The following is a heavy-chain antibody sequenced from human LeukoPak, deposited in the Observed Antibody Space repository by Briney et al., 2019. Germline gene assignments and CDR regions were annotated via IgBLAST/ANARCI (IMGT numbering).Heavy chain of an antibody. Sequence: PSETLSLTCAVSGYSISNGYCRGWIRQPPGKGLEWIGLMHYSGSTYYNPSLKSRVTISRDTSKNQFSLNLNSVTAADTAVYYCAREGVTTDYWGQGTLVTVSS. V-gene: IGHV4-38-2*02. D-gene: IGHD2-21*02. CDR3: AREGVTTDY. CDR2: MHYSGST. CDR1: GYSISNGYC. J-gene: IGHJ4*02.